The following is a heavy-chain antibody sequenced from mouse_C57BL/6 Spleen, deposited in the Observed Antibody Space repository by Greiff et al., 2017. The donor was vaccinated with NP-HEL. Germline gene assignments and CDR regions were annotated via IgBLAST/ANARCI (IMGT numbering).Heavy chain of an antibody. D-gene: IGHD3-2*02. Sequence: VQLQQSGAELVRPGTSVKLSCKASGYTFISYWMHWVKQRPGQGLEWIGVIDPSDSYTNYNQEFKGKATLTVETSSSTAYMQLSSLTSEDSAVYYCSTTPYSSGLDYWGQGTTLTVSS. CDR3: STTPYSSGLDY. CDR2: IDPSDSYT. V-gene: IGHV1-59*01. CDR1: GYTFISYW. J-gene: IGHJ2*01.